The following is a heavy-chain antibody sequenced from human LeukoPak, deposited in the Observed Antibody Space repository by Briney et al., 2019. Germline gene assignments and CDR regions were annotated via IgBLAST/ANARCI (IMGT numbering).Heavy chain of an antibody. Sequence: PETLSLTCAVYGGSFSGYYWSWIRQPPGKGLEWIGEINHSGSTNYNPSLKSRVTISVDTSKNQFSLKLSSVTAADTAVYYCARRADTDDYGDYPYYFDYWGQGTLVTVSS. CDR1: GGSFSGYY. CDR2: INHSGST. J-gene: IGHJ4*02. D-gene: IGHD4-17*01. CDR3: ARRADTDDYGDYPYYFDY. V-gene: IGHV4-34*01.